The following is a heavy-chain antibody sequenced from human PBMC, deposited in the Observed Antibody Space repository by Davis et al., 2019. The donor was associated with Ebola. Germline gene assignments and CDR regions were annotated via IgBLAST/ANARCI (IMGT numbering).Heavy chain of an antibody. V-gene: IGHV3-11*06. CDR1: GFTFSDYY. CDR2: ISSSSSYT. CDR3: AREIAVAGTECDY. J-gene: IGHJ4*02. D-gene: IGHD6-19*01. Sequence: GGSLRLSCAASGFTFSDYYMSWIRQAPGKGLEWVSYISSSSSYTNYADSVKGRFTISRDNSKNTLYLQMNSLRAEDTAVYYCAREIAVAGTECDYWGQGTLVTVSS.